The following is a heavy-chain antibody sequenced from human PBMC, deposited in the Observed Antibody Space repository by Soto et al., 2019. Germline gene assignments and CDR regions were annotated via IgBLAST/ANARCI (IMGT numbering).Heavy chain of an antibody. J-gene: IGHJ3*01. Sequence: SSVTLSLTCAVSRDSIIGIYHSACIRRPPGRSLYWIASIFHTGTTYYTPSLKSRVTISVDTSKNQFYLRLSSVNAADSAVYYCEREGCEYYVNGHDVFYLSGQGSMV. CDR3: EREGCEYYVNGHDVFYL. D-gene: IGHD3-10*02. CDR1: RDSIIGIYH. CDR2: IFHTGTT. V-gene: IGHV4-38-2*02.